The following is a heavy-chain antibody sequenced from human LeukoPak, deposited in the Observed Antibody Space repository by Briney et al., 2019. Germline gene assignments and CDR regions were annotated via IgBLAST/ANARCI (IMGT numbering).Heavy chain of an antibody. CDR1: GFTFSSYW. J-gene: IGHJ5*02. CDR2: INSDGSST. D-gene: IGHD2-2*01. V-gene: IGHV3-74*01. CDR3: AGGVGYCSSTSCYWWFDT. Sequence: GGSLRLSCAASGFTFSSYWMHWVRQAPGKGLVWVSRINSDGSSTSYADSVKGRFTISRDNAKNTLYLQMNSLRAEDTAVYYCAGGVGYCSSTSCYWWFDTWGQGTLVTVSS.